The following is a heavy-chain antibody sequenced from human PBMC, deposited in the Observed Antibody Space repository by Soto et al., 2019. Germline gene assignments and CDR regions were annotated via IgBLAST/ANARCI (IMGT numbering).Heavy chain of an antibody. J-gene: IGHJ5*02. D-gene: IGHD3-22*01. Sequence: QPGGSLRLSCAASGFTFSSYGMNWVRQAPGKGLEWVSYISSSSSTIYYADSVKGRFTISRDNAKNSLYLQMNSLRAEDTAVYYCARAYYYDSSGYLNWFDPWGQGTLVTVSS. CDR1: GFTFSSYG. CDR3: ARAYYYDSSGYLNWFDP. CDR2: ISSSSSTI. V-gene: IGHV3-48*01.